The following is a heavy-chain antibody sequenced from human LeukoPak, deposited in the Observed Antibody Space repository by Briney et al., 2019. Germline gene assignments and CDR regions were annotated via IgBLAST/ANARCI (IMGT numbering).Heavy chain of an antibody. CDR1: GYTFTSYA. J-gene: IGHJ4*02. D-gene: IGHD3-22*01. V-gene: IGHV1-3*01. CDR3: ARCVPLDYYDSSGYYSTSPFDY. CDR2: INAGNGNT. Sequence: APVKVSCKASGYTFTSYAMHWVRQAPGQRLEWMGWINAGNGNTKYSQKFQGRVTITRDTSASTAYMELSSLRSEDTAVYYCARCVPLDYYDSSGYYSTSPFDYWGQGTLVTVSS.